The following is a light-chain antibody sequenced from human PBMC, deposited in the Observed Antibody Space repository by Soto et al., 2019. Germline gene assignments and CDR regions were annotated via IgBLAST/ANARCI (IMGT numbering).Light chain of an antibody. CDR1: RSVTNNY. CDR3: QQYGNSRGT. CDR2: GAS. V-gene: IGKV3-20*01. Sequence: EIVLIQSPATLSVSPGERATLSCRASRSVTNNYLAWHQQKPGQTPRLLIYGASSRATGIPDRFSGSGSGTDFTLTITRLEPEDFAVYYCQQYGNSRGTFGQGTKVDIK. J-gene: IGKJ1*01.